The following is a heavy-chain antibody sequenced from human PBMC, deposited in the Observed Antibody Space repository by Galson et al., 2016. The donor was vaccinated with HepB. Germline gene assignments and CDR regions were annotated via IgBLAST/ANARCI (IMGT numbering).Heavy chain of an antibody. CDR3: AKDGDNNGWPESDD. CDR1: GFTFSSNA. D-gene: IGHD6-19*01. CDR2: ISSGGDYT. Sequence: SLRLSCAASGFTFSSNAMSWLRQAPGKGLEWVSAISSGGDYTYYADSVKGRFTISRDKSKNTLYLQMNSLRADDTAVYYCAKDGDNNGWPESDDWGQGTLVTVSS. J-gene: IGHJ4*02. V-gene: IGHV3-23*01.